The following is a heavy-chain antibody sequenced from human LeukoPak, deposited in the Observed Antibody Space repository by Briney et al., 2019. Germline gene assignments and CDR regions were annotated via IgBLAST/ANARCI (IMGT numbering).Heavy chain of an antibody. V-gene: IGHV4-31*03. CDR2: IYYSGST. D-gene: IGHD6-6*01. J-gene: IGHJ5*02. CDR3: ARSLQDEYSSSGGNWFDP. Sequence: TSETLSLTCTVSGGSISSGGYYWSWIRQHPGKGPEWIGYIYYSGSTYYNPSLKSRVTISVDTSKNQFSLKLSSVTAADTAVYYCARSLQDEYSSSGGNWFDPWGQGTLVTVSS. CDR1: GGSISSGGYY.